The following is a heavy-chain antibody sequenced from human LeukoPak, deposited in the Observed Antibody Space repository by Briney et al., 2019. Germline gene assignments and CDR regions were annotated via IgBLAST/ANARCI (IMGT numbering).Heavy chain of an antibody. CDR3: VAAGECSYGCPGS. CDR2: INDDMTTT. J-gene: IGHJ5*02. V-gene: IGHV3-74*01. CDR1: RSFW. Sequence: GESLTLSCAARSFWMHWVRQAPGKRLVSVSRINDDMTTTNYADSVKGRFTISRDKAKNTVYLQMNSLRAEDTAVYFCVAAGECSYGCPGSWGQGTLVTVSS. D-gene: IGHD5-18*01.